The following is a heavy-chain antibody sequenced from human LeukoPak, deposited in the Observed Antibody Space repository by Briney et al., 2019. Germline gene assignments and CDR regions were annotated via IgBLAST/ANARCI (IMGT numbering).Heavy chain of an antibody. Sequence: GSLRLSCAASGFSFSSYSIHWVRQAPGKGLEWVAVISSDGNSKNFALSVKGRFAISRDNSKNTLFLQMNNLRSEDTAVYYCARAYSGSYSDAFDIWGQGTMVTVSS. CDR3: ARAYSGSYSDAFDI. CDR1: GFSFSSYS. D-gene: IGHD1-26*01. CDR2: ISSDGNSK. J-gene: IGHJ3*02. V-gene: IGHV3-30*09.